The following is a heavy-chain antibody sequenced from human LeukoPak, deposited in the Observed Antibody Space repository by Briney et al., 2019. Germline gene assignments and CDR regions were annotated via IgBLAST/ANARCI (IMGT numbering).Heavy chain of an antibody. CDR1: GYTFTSYY. V-gene: IGHV1-46*01. D-gene: IGHD3-16*02. Sequence: ASVKVSCKASGYTFTSYYMHWVRQAPGQGLEWMGIINPSGGSTSYAQKFQGRVTMTRDTSTSTVYMEPSSLRSEDTAVYYCARESGYDYVWGSYPPADWGQGTLVTVSS. J-gene: IGHJ4*02. CDR2: INPSGGST. CDR3: ARESGYDYVWGSYPPAD.